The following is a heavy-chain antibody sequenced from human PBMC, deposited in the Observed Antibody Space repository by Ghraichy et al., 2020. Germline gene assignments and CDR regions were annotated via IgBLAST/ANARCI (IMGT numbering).Heavy chain of an antibody. CDR1: GGSFSGYY. CDR3: ARWTAGGYCSGGSCYFDY. D-gene: IGHD2-15*01. V-gene: IGHV4-34*01. J-gene: IGHJ4*02. CDR2: INHSGST. Sequence: SETLSLTCAVYGGSFSGYYWSWIRQPPGKGLEWIGEINHSGSTNYNPSLKSRVTISVDTSKNQFSLKLSSVTAADTAVYYCARWTAGGYCSGGSCYFDYWGQGTLVTVSS.